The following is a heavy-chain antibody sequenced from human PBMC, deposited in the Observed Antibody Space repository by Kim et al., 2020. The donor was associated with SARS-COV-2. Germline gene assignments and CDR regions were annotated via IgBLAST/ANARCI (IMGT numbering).Heavy chain of an antibody. CDR3: AGEIAVAGTGGFDY. V-gene: IGHV1-69*01. Sequence: AQKFQGRVTITADESTSTAYMELSSLRSEDTAVYYCAGEIAVAGTGGFDYWGQGTLVTVSS. D-gene: IGHD6-19*01. J-gene: IGHJ4*02.